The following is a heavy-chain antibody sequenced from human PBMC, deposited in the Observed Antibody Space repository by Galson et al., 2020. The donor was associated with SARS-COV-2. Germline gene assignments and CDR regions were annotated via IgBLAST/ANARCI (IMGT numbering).Heavy chain of an antibody. CDR2: ISWNSGDI. J-gene: IGHJ4*02. V-gene: IGHV3-9*01. CDR3: VSVGVSSRPGDY. D-gene: IGHD2-8*01. CDR1: GFNFGDYG. Sequence: GGSLRLSCVASGFNFGDYGMHWVRQALGKGLEWVSGISWNSGDIGYADSVKGQFTISRDNAKNSLYLQMNSLRTEDTALYFCVSVGVSSRPGDYWGQGTLVTVSS.